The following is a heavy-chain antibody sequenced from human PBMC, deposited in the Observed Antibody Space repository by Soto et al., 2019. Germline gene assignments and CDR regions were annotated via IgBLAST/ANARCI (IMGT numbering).Heavy chain of an antibody. CDR1: GFTFSSYT. CDR3: ARERSRNGYVG. V-gene: IGHV3-64*01. Sequence: PGGSLRLSCAASGFTFSSYTMHWVRQAPGRGLEYVSAISGNGDSTSYANSVRGRFTVSRDNSKNTLYLQMGSLKAEDMAVYYCARERSRNGYVGWGQGTLVTVPS. CDR2: ISGNGDST. D-gene: IGHD5-12*01. J-gene: IGHJ4*02.